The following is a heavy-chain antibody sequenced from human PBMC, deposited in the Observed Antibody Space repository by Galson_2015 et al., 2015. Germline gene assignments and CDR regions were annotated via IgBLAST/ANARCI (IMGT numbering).Heavy chain of an antibody. CDR1: GDSVSSHSAA. CDR3: ARDLVAVAETSDGFDI. Sequence: CAISGDSVSSHSAAWNWIRQSPPRGLEWLGRTYYRSKWYTDYAVSVKSRISINPDTSKNDFSLQLNSVTPEDTAVYYCARDLVAVAETSDGFDIWAKGQWSPSLQ. V-gene: IGHV6-1*01. CDR2: TYYRSKWYT. J-gene: IGHJ3*02. D-gene: IGHD6-19*01.